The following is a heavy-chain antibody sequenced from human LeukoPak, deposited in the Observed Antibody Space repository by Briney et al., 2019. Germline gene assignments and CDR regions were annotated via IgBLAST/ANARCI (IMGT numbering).Heavy chain of an antibody. D-gene: IGHD3-22*01. Sequence: PGGSLRLSCAASGFTFSSYGMHWVRQAPGKGLEWVAVISYDGSNKYYADSVKGRFTISRDNSKNTLYLQMNSLRAEDTAVYFCSRETSSAYYYFDYWGQGTLVTVSS. CDR2: ISYDGSNK. CDR3: SRETSSAYYYFDY. CDR1: GFTFSSYG. V-gene: IGHV3-30*03. J-gene: IGHJ4*02.